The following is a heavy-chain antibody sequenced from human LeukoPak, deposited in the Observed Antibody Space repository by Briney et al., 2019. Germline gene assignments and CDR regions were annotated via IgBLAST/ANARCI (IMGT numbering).Heavy chain of an antibody. V-gene: IGHV1-69*13. Sequence: SVKVSCKASGGTFSSYAISWVRQAPGQGLEWMGGIIPIFGTANYAQKFQGRVTITAGESTSTAYMELSSLRSEDTAVYYCARLSAAAGTSLDYWGQGTLVTVSS. CDR3: ARLSAAAGTSLDY. D-gene: IGHD6-13*01. CDR1: GGTFSSYA. CDR2: IIPIFGTA. J-gene: IGHJ4*02.